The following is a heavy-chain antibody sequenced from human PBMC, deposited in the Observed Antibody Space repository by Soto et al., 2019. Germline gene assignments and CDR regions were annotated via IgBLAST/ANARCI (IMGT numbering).Heavy chain of an antibody. J-gene: IGHJ3*02. D-gene: IGHD2-2*01. CDR3: ASSIVVVPAAMPDAFDI. Sequence: GESLKISCKGSGYSFTSYWIGWVRQMPGKGLEWMGIIYPGDSDTRYSPSFQGQVTISADKSISTAYLQWSSLKASDTAMYYCASSIVVVPAAMPDAFDIWGQGTMVTVSS. V-gene: IGHV5-51*01. CDR2: IYPGDSDT. CDR1: GYSFTSYW.